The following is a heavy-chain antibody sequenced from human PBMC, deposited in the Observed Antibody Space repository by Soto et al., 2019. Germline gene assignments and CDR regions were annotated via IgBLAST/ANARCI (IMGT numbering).Heavy chain of an antibody. Sequence: PSETLSLTCAVNGGSFSGYYWGWIRQPPGKGLEWIGEINHSGSTNYNPSLKSRVTISVDTSKNQFSLKLSSVTAADTAVYYCARGRPHSYDFWSGYRPYYYMDVWGKGTTVTVSS. D-gene: IGHD3-3*01. V-gene: IGHV4-34*01. CDR3: ARGRPHSYDFWSGYRPYYYMDV. J-gene: IGHJ6*03. CDR2: INHSGST. CDR1: GGSFSGYY.